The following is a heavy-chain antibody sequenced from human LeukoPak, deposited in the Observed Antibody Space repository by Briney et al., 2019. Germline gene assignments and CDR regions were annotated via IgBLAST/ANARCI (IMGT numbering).Heavy chain of an antibody. V-gene: IGHV3-21*01. CDR3: ASSDGIVGAFHY. J-gene: IGHJ4*02. CDR1: GFTFSSYE. D-gene: IGHD1-26*01. Sequence: GGSLRLSCAASGFTFSSYEMNWVRQAPGKGLEWVSSISSSSSYIYYADSVKGRFTISRDNAKNSLYLQMNSLRAEDTAVYYCASSDGIVGAFHYWGQGTLVTVSS. CDR2: ISSSSSYI.